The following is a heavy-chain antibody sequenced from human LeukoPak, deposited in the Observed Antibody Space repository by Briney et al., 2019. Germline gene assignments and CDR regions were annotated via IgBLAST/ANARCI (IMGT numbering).Heavy chain of an antibody. CDR1: GFSVSTSY. V-gene: IGHV3-53*01. CDR3: TRGRVGATLWFDP. CDR2: LYDSGDT. D-gene: IGHD1-26*01. Sequence: PGGSLRLSCAASGFSVSTSYMSWVRQAPGKGLEYVSVLYDSGDTYYAESVKGRFTISRDNSKNTVYLQMNSLKTEDTAVYYCTRGRVGATLWFDPWGQGTLVTVSS. J-gene: IGHJ5*02.